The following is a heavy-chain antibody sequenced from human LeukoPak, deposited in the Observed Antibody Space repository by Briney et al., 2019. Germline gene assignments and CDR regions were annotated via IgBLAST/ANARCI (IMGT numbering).Heavy chain of an antibody. V-gene: IGHV3-21*01. J-gene: IGHJ4*02. CDR1: GFTFSSYY. CDR2: ITTSSIYI. Sequence: PGGSLRLSCAASGFTFSSYYMSWVRQAPGKGLEWVSSITTSSIYIYYGDSVKGRFTISRDNDKNSLYLQMNSLRAEDTAVYYCARGGGSYSKLDYWGQGTLVTVSS. CDR3: ARGGGSYSKLDY. D-gene: IGHD1-26*01.